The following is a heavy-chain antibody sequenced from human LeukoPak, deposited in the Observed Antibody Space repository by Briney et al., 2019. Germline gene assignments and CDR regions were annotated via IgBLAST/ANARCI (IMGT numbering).Heavy chain of an antibody. CDR2: IYYSGST. V-gene: IGHV4-59*01. D-gene: IGHD6-13*01. CDR3: ARVSGEQLAYYFDY. CDR1: RFTFSDYY. J-gene: IGHJ4*02. Sequence: GSLTLTCAASRFTFSDYYMSWIRQPPGKGLEWIGYIYYSGSTNYNPSLKSRVTISVDTSKNQFSLKLSSVTAADTAVYYCARVSGEQLAYYFDYWGQGTLVTVSS.